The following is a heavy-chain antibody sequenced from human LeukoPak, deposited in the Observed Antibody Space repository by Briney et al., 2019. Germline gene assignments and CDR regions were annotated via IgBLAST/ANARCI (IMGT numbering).Heavy chain of an antibody. CDR1: GYSISSGYY. CDR2: IYHSGST. J-gene: IGHJ4*02. CDR3: ARCVEMATQTYYFDY. D-gene: IGHD5-24*01. V-gene: IGHV4-38-2*01. Sequence: PSETLSLTCAVSGYSISSGYYWGWIRQPPGKGLERIGSIYHSGSTYYNPSLKSRVTISVDTSKNQFSLKLSSVTAADTAVYYCARCVEMATQTYYFDYWGQGTLVTVSS.